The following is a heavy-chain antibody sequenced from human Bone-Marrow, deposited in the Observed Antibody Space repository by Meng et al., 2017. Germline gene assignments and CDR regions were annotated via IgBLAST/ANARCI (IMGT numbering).Heavy chain of an antibody. V-gene: IGHV1-2*06. D-gene: IGHD3-22*01. CDR3: ARVPRKAYYDSSGYYSDY. CDR2: IDPKSGDT. CDR1: GYNFPDYW. Sequence: ASVKVSCKPSGYNFPDYWLHWVRRAPGQGLEWMGRIDPKSGDTHYAQRFQGRVTMTGDTSISTAYMELSGLRSDDTAMYYCARVPRKAYYDSSGYYSDYWGQGTLVTVSS. J-gene: IGHJ4*02.